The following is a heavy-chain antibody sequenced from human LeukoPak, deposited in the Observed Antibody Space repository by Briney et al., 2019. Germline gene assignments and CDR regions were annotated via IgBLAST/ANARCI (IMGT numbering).Heavy chain of an antibody. V-gene: IGHV4-34*01. J-gene: IGHJ4*02. CDR1: GRSFSGCY. CDR2: INHSGST. CDR3: ARGTGLMSVVTAIFPYYFDY. D-gene: IGHD2-21*02. Sequence: PSETLSLTCAVYGRSFSGCYWSWIRQPPGKGLEWIGEINHSGSTNYNPSLKSRVTISVDTSKNQFSLKLSSVTAADTAVYYCARGTGLMSVVTAIFPYYFDYWGQGTLVTVSS.